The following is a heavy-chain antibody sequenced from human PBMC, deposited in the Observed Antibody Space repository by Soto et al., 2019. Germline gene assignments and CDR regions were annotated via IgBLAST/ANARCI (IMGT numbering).Heavy chain of an antibody. V-gene: IGHV4-59*12. J-gene: IGHJ4*02. CDR3: ARRRARGVTPRLYYFDY. CDR2: IYYMGRT. D-gene: IGHD4-4*01. Sequence: PSETLSLTCTVGSISTYYWNGIRQPPGKGLEWIGYIYYMGRTNYNPSLKSRVTISVDTSKNQFSLKLSSVTAADTAVYYCARRRARGVTPRLYYFDYWGQGTLVTVSS. CDR1: SISTYY.